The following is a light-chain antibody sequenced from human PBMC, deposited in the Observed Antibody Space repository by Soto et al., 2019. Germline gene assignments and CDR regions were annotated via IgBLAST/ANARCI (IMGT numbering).Light chain of an antibody. Sequence: QSVLTQPASVSGSPGQSITISCTGTSSDVGASNYVSWYQHHPGKAPKLILYDVTNRPSGVSNRFSGSKSGNTASLTISGLQAEDEADYYCSSNRRSTPLRYVFGAGTKVTVL. CDR3: SSNRRSTPLRYV. J-gene: IGLJ1*01. V-gene: IGLV2-14*03. CDR1: SSDVGASNY. CDR2: DVT.